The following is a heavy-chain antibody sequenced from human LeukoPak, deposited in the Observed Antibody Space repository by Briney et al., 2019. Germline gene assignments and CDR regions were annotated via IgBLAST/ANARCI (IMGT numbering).Heavy chain of an antibody. J-gene: IGHJ4*02. CDR2: IYSCGST. V-gene: IGHV3-53*01. CDR1: GFTVSSNY. D-gene: IGHD4-17*01. Sequence: GGSLRLSCAASGFTVSSNYMNWVRQAPGKGLEWVSVIYSCGSTYYADSVRGRFTISRDNSKNTLFLQMNSLRAEDTAVYYCAREAVTRNYFDYWGQGTLVTVSS. CDR3: AREAVTRNYFDY.